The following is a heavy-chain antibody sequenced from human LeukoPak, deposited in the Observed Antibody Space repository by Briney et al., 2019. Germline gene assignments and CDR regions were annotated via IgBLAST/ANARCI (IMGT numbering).Heavy chain of an antibody. Sequence: PGGSLRLSCAASGFTFSSYAMGWVRQAPGKGPEWVSAISGSGGSTYYADSVKGRFTISRDNSKNTLYLQMNSLRAEDTAVYYCAKDPRAGYYFDYWGQGTLVTVSS. D-gene: IGHD3-10*01. V-gene: IGHV3-23*01. CDR1: GFTFSSYA. CDR3: AKDPRAGYYFDY. CDR2: ISGSGGST. J-gene: IGHJ4*02.